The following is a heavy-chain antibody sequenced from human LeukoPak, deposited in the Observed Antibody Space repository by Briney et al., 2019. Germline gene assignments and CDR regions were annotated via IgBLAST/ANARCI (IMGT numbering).Heavy chain of an antibody. D-gene: IGHD3-10*01. CDR3: ARGKVRGAGSLRY. CDR1: CGSISCYY. J-gene: IGHJ4*02. V-gene: IGHV4-59*01. Sequence: SENPSLTCPVPCGSISCYYWSWIREPPGKGPELIGYIYYSGSPNYNPSLKSRVTISVDTSKNQFSLKLSSVTAADTAVYYCARGKVRGAGSLRYWGQGTLVTVSS. CDR2: IYYSGSP.